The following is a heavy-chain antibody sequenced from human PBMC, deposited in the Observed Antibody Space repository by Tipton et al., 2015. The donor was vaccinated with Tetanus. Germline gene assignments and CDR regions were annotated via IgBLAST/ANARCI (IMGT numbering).Heavy chain of an antibody. D-gene: IGHD3-3*01. CDR3: ARAIGVTIFGVVIRQGNWFDP. CDR2: IYYSGST. CDR1: GGSFSGYY. V-gene: IGHV4-59*01. Sequence: TLSLTCAVYGGSFSGYYWSWIRQPPGKGLEWIGYIYYSGSTNYNPSLKSRVTISVDTSKNQFSLKLSSVTAADTAVYYCARAIGVTIFGVVIRQGNWFDPWGQGTLVTVSS. J-gene: IGHJ5*02.